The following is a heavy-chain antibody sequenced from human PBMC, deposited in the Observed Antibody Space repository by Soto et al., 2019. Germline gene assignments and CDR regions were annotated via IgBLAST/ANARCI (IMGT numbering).Heavy chain of an antibody. D-gene: IGHD4-17*01. CDR3: AKDNTATSPSRYRFGMDV. Sequence: QLQLMQSGPEVKKPGASLKVSYKASGYSFTSYGISWVWQAPGRGLEWMGWISGYNGNTNYEQKFKGRVTMTIDAATSTAYMELRSLASDDTAVYCCAKDNTATSPSRYRFGMDVWGPGTTVTVSS. CDR1: GYSFTSYG. CDR2: ISGYNGNT. J-gene: IGHJ6*02. V-gene: IGHV1-18*01.